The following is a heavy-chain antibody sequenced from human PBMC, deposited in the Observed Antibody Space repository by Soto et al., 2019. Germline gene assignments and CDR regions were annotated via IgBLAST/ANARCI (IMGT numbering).Heavy chain of an antibody. J-gene: IGHJ4*02. Sequence: GASVKLSCKASGYTFTIYYMHWVRQAPGQGLEWMGIINPSGGSTSYAQKFQGRVTMTRDTSTSTVYMELSSLRSEDTAVYYCARIRSSTSWYGGSSSWSPHYYLDYWGQGTLVTVSS. CDR3: ARIRSSTSWYGGSSSWSPHYYLDY. V-gene: IGHV1-46*01. CDR1: GYTFTIYY. CDR2: INPSGGST. D-gene: IGHD2-2*01.